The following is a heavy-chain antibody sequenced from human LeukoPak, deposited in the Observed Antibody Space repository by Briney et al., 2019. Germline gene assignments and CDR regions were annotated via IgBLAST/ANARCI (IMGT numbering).Heavy chain of an antibody. CDR3: ATSSGWKSNIDY. D-gene: IGHD6-19*01. CDR1: GYTFNGYY. J-gene: IGHJ4*02. Sequence: ASVKVSCKASGYTFNGYYIHWVRQAPGQGLEWMGWINPNSGGTNYARKFQGRVTMTRDTSISTAYMELSRLRSDDTAVFYCATSSGWKSNIDYWGQGTLVTVSS. V-gene: IGHV1-2*02. CDR2: INPNSGGT.